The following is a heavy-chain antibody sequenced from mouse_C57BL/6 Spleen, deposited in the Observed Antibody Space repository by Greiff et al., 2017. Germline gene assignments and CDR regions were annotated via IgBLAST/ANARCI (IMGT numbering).Heavy chain of an antibody. D-gene: IGHD1-2*01. CDR2: ISSGSSTI. CDR3: ARYGSNWYYFDY. CDR1: GFTFSDYG. Sequence: EVKLMESGGGLVKPGGSLKLSCAASGFTFSDYGMHWVRQAPEKGLEWVAYISSGSSTIYYADTVKGRFTISRDNAKNTLFLQMTSLRSEDTAMYYCARYGSNWYYFDYWGQGTTLTVSS. J-gene: IGHJ2*01. V-gene: IGHV5-17*01.